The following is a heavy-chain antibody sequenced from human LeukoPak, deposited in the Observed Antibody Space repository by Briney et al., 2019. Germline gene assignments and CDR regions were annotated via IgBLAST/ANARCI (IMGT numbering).Heavy chain of an antibody. V-gene: IGHV1-69*04. CDR2: IIPILGIA. D-gene: IGHD1-26*01. CDR3: ARGSYDY. CDR1: EGTFSSYA. Sequence: GASVTVSCKASEGTFSSYAISWVRQAPGQGLEWMGRIIPILGIANYAQKFQGRVTITADKSTSTAYMEQSSLRSEDTAVYYCARGSYDYWGQGTLVTVSS. J-gene: IGHJ4*02.